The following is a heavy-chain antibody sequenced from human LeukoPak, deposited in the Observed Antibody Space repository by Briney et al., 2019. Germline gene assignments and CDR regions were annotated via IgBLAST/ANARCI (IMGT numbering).Heavy chain of an antibody. J-gene: IGHJ5*02. Sequence: GAPVTVSCKASGYTFPIYDINWVRQASGQGLEWMGFENPNSGRTIYAEKFKGRVIMTSDTSTSTAFMELYSLTSEDTAIYYCAKEGLDLWGQGTLVTVS. CDR2: ENPNSGRT. V-gene: IGHV1-8*01. CDR3: AKEGLDL. CDR1: GYTFPIYD.